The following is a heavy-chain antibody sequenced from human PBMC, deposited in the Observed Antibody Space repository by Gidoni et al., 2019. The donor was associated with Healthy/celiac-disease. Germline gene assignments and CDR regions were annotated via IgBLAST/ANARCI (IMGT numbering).Heavy chain of an antibody. CDR2: ISSSSSTI. V-gene: IGHV3-48*02. D-gene: IGHD2-2*02. Sequence: EVHLVESGGGLVQPGGSLRLSCAASGFTFSSYSMNWVSQAPGKGLEWVSYISSSSSTIYYADSVKGRFTISRDNAKNSLYLQMNSLRDEDTAVYYCARGDGIVVVPAAITSAFDIWGQGTMVTVSS. CDR3: ARGDGIVVVPAAITSAFDI. CDR1: GFTFSSYS. J-gene: IGHJ3*02.